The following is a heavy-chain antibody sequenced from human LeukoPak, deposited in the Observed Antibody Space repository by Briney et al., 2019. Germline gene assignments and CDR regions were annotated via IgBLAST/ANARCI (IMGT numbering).Heavy chain of an antibody. CDR2: INPNSGGT. J-gene: IGHJ4*02. Sequence: ASVKVSCKASGYTFTGYYMHWVRQAPGQGLEWMGRINPNSGGTNYAQKFQGRVTMTRDTSTSTVYMELSSLRSEDTAVYYCARVSEGYWGRGTLVTVSS. CDR1: GYTFTGYY. CDR3: ARVSEGY. V-gene: IGHV1-2*06.